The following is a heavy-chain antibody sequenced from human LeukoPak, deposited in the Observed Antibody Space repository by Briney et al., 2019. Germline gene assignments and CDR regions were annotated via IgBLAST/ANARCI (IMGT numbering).Heavy chain of an antibody. CDR2: ISDSGDGT. CDR1: GFTFRSYV. V-gene: IGHV3-23*01. J-gene: IGHJ4*02. Sequence: PGGSLRLSCTASGFTFRSYVFSWVRQAPGKGLEWVSAISDSGDGTYYADSVKGRFTISRDNAKNTLYLQMNGLGAEDTAVYYCARTYDWNFDYWGQGTLVTVSS. CDR3: ARTYDWNFDY. D-gene: IGHD1-1*01.